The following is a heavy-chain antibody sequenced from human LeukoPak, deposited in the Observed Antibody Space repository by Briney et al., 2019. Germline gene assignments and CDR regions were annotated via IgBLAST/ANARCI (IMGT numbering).Heavy chain of an antibody. J-gene: IGHJ4*02. V-gene: IGHV3-7*01. D-gene: IGHD3-22*01. CDR2: IKQDGSEK. CDR3: ARDPYDSSGYYRY. CDR1: GFTFSSYW. Sequence: GGSLRLSCAASGFTFSSYWVSWVRQAPGKGLEWVANIKQDGSEKYYVDSVKGRFTISRDNAKNSLYLQMNSLRAEDTAVYYCARDPYDSSGYYRYWGQGTPVTVSS.